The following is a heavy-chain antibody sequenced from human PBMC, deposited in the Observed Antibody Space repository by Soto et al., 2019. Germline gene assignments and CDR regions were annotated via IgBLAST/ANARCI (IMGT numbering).Heavy chain of an antibody. J-gene: IGHJ4*02. CDR1: GGSFSGYY. V-gene: IGHV4-34*01. Sequence: QVQLQQWGAGLLKPSETLSLTCAVYGGSFSGYYWSWIRQPPGKGLEWIGEINHSGSTNYNPSLKSRVTISVDTSKNQFSLKLSSVTAADTAVYYCARERGVLLWFGELPALDYWGQGTLVTVSS. CDR3: ARERGVLLWFGELPALDY. D-gene: IGHD3-10*01. CDR2: INHSGST.